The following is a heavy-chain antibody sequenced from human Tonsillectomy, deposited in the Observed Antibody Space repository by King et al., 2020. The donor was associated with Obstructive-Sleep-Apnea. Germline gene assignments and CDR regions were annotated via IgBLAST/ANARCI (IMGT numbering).Heavy chain of an antibody. J-gene: IGHJ4*02. CDR2: IYYSGST. V-gene: IGHV4-59*01. D-gene: IGHD1-26*01. CDR1: GGSISSYY. Sequence: VQLKESGPGLVKPSETLSLTCTVSGGSISSYYWSWIRQPPGKGLEWIGYIYYSGSTNYNPSLKSRVTISVDTSKNQFSLKLSSVTAADTAVYYCASYNFYWGGSYFNWGQGTLVTVSS. CDR3: ASYNFYWGGSYFN.